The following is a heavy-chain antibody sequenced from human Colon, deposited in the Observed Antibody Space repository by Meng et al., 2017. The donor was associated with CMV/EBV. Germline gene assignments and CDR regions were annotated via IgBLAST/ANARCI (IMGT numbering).Heavy chain of an antibody. CDR3: AHRPYGSGSYFFDY. J-gene: IGHJ4*02. Sequence: QITLKKVGPTPVKPTQTLTLTLTFSGFSLSTIGMGVGWIRQSPGKALEWLGVIYWDDDKRYSPSLKSRLTITKDTSKNQVVLTMTNLDPLDTATYYCAHRPYGSGSYFFDYWGQGTLVTVSS. CDR2: IYWDDDK. D-gene: IGHD3-10*01. CDR1: GFSLSTIGMG. V-gene: IGHV2-5*02.